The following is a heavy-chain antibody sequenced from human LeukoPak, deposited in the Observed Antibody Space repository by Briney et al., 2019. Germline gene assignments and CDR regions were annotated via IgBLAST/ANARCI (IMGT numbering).Heavy chain of an antibody. Sequence: SETLSLTCTVSGGSISSYYWSWIRQPPGKGLEWIGYIYYSGSTNYNPSLTSRVTISVDTSKNQFSLKLSSVTAADTAVYYCARGVAAASTGYWGQGTLVTVSS. CDR1: GGSISSYY. CDR3: ARGVAAASTGY. J-gene: IGHJ4*02. D-gene: IGHD6-13*01. CDR2: IYYSGST. V-gene: IGHV4-59*01.